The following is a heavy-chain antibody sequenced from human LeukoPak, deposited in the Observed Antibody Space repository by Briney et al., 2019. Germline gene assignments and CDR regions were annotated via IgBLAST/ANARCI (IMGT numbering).Heavy chain of an antibody. D-gene: IGHD3-22*01. CDR3: ASYTTYYYDSSGYSPGNFDY. Sequence: TSETLSLTCTVSGGSISSSSYYWGWIRQPPGKGLEWIGSIYYSGSTYYNPSLKSRVTISVDTSKNQFSLKLRSVTAADTAVYYCASYTTYYYDSSGYSPGNFDYWGQGTLVTVSS. J-gene: IGHJ4*02. CDR1: GGSISSSSYY. CDR2: IYYSGST. V-gene: IGHV4-39*01.